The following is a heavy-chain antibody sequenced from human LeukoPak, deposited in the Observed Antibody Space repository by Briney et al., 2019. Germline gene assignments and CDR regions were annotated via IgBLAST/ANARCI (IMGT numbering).Heavy chain of an antibody. CDR2: VSGSGGST. D-gene: IGHD3-3*01. CDR1: GFSFSNYA. V-gene: IGHV3-23*01. CDR3: AKDRVFGILIGGGFDY. J-gene: IGHJ4*02. Sequence: PGGSLRLSYAASGFSFSNYAMNWVRQAPGKGLEWVSGVSGSGGSTKYADSVKGRFTISRDNSKNTLYLQMSSLRVEDTAVYYCAKDRVFGILIGGGFDYWGQGTQLIVSS.